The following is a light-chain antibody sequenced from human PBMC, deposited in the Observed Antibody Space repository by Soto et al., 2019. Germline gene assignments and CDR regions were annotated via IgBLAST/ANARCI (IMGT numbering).Light chain of an antibody. J-gene: IGKJ4*01. CDR3: QQYNKWPLT. V-gene: IGKV3-15*01. CDR1: QSVYNT. Sequence: EIVMTQSPITLSVSPGERATLSCRASQSVYNTLAWYQQKPGQAPRLLIYGASTRATGIPARFSGSGSGTEFTLTISSLQSEDCATYYCQQYNKWPLTFGEGTKVEIK. CDR2: GAS.